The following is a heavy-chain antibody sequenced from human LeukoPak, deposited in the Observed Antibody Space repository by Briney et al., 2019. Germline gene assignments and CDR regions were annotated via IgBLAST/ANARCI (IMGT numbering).Heavy chain of an antibody. CDR2: INHSGST. J-gene: IGHJ4*02. D-gene: IGHD3-10*01. CDR3: ASRGGGRVGYYFDY. CDR1: GGSFSGYY. V-gene: IGHV4-34*01. Sequence: SETLSLTCAVYGGSFSGYYWSWIRQPPGKGLEWIGEINHSGSTNYNPSLKSRVTISVDTSKNQFSLKLSSVTAADTAVYYCASRGGGRVGYYFDYWGQGTLVTVSS.